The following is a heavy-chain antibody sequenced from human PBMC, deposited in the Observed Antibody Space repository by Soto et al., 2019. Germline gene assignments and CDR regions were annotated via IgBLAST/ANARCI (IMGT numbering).Heavy chain of an antibody. V-gene: IGHV1-18*01. Sequence: ASVKVSCKASGYTFTSYGISWVRQAPGQGLEWMGWISAYNGNTNYAQKLQGRVTMTTDTSTSTAYMELRSLRSDDTAVYYCAERYCTNGVCPPDLGAFDISGQGTMVTVSS. CDR3: AERYCTNGVCPPDLGAFDI. J-gene: IGHJ3*02. CDR2: ISAYNGNT. D-gene: IGHD2-8*01. CDR1: GYTFTSYG.